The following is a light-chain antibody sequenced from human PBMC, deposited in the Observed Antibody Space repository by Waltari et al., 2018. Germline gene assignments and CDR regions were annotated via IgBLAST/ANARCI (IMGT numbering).Light chain of an antibody. CDR2: AAS. V-gene: IGKV3-11*01. Sequence: EIVLTQSPATLSLSPGERATLSCRDSQSVSSYLAWYQQKPGQAPRLLIYAASNRATGIPARCSGSGSGTDFTLTISRLEPEDFAVYYCQQRSNWPRVLTFGGGTKVEIK. CDR1: QSVSSY. CDR3: QQRSNWPRVLT. J-gene: IGKJ4*01.